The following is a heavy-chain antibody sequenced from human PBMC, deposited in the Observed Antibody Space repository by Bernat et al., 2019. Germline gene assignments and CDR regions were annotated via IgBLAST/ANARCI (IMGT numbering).Heavy chain of an antibody. CDR1: GYTFTDSF. CDR3: ARDLAVTAFWEFDF. Sequence: QVQLVQSGAEVKKPGASVIVSCKASGYTFTDSFIQWVRQAPGQGLEWMGRINSKSGGTTYGMKFHGRVTMTRDTSISPAYMELSSLRSDDTAVYYCARDLAVTAFWEFDFWGQGTQVTVSS. J-gene: IGHJ4*02. V-gene: IGHV1-2*06. CDR2: INSKSGGT. D-gene: IGHD2-21*02.